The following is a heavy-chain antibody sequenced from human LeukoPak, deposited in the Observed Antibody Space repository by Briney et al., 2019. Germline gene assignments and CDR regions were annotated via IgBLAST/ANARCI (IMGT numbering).Heavy chain of an antibody. CDR3: ARHPTKWELRLSLDY. V-gene: IGHV4-34*01. Sequence: PSETLSLTCAVYGGSFSAYYWSWIRQPPGKGLEWIGEINHSGSTNYNPSLKSRVVISVDMSKNQFSLNMNSVTAADTAVYYCARHPTKWELRLSLDYWGQGTLVTVSS. CDR1: GGSFSAYY. CDR2: INHSGST. J-gene: IGHJ4*02. D-gene: IGHD1-26*01.